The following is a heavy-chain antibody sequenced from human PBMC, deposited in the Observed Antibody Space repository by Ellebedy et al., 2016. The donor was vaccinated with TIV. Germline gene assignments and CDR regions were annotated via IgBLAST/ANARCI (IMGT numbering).Heavy chain of an antibody. V-gene: IGHV3-23*01. D-gene: IGHD3-10*01. Sequence: GESLKISCAASGFTFRFYAMSWVRQAPGKGLEWVSGVSGSGDITDYADSVKGRFTISRDNSKSTVYLQMNSLRAEDTALYYCARVVDNAFDIWGQGTMVTVSS. CDR3: ARVVDNAFDI. CDR2: VSGSGDIT. CDR1: GFTFRFYA. J-gene: IGHJ3*02.